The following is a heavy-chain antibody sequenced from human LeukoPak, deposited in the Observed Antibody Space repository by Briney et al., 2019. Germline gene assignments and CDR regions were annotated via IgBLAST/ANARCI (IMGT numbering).Heavy chain of an antibody. CDR1: GYTFTSYY. D-gene: IGHD3-9*01. CDR2: INPSGGST. V-gene: IGHV1-46*01. Sequence: ASVKVSCKASGYTFTSYYMHWVRQAPGQGLEWMGIINPSGGSTSYAQKFQGRVTMTRDTSTSTVYMELSSLRSEDTAVFYCTYDILTGTDYWGQGTLVTVSS. J-gene: IGHJ4*02. CDR3: TYDILTGTDY.